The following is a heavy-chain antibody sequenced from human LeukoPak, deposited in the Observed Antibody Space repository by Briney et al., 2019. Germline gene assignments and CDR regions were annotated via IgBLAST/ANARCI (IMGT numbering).Heavy chain of an antibody. J-gene: IGHJ3*02. CDR3: ARDPIRITMIVVPRWAFDI. CDR1: GFTFSSYW. Sequence: GSLRLSCAASGFTFSSYWMSWVRQAPGKGLEWIGSIYYSGSTYYNPSLKSRVTISVDTSKNQFSLKLSSVTAADTAVYYCARDPIRITMIVVPRWAFDIWGQGTMVTVSS. V-gene: IGHV4-39*07. CDR2: IYYSGST. D-gene: IGHD3-22*01.